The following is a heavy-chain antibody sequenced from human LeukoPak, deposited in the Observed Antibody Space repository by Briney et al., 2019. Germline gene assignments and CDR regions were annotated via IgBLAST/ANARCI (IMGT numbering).Heavy chain of an antibody. CDR1: GFTFSSYW. Sequence: GSLRLSCAASGFTFSSYWMSWVRQPPGKGLEWTGEINHSGSTNYNPSLKSRVTISVDTSKNQFSLKLSSVTAADTAVYYCARGRRTYYYDSSGYFFDYWGQGTLVTVSS. CDR3: ARGRRTYYYDSSGYFFDY. V-gene: IGHV4-34*01. D-gene: IGHD3-22*01. CDR2: INHSGST. J-gene: IGHJ4*02.